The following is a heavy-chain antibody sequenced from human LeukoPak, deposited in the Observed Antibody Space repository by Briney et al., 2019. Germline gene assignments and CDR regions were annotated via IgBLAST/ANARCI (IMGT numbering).Heavy chain of an antibody. CDR2: ICYSGST. Sequence: SETLSLTCTVSGGSISSYYWSWIRQPPGKGLEWIGYICYSGSTNYNPSLKSRVTISVDTSKNQFSLKLSSVTAADTAVYYCARHRYGTYYYDSSGYYSDAFDIWGQGTMVTVSS. J-gene: IGHJ3*02. CDR1: GGSISSYY. D-gene: IGHD3-22*01. CDR3: ARHRYGTYYYDSSGYYSDAFDI. V-gene: IGHV4-59*08.